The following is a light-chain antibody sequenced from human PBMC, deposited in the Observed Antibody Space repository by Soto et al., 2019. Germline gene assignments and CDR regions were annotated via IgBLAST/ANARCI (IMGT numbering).Light chain of an antibody. V-gene: IGKV1-39*01. CDR2: AAS. Sequence: DLQLTQSPSSLSASVGDRVTITCRAGQSIDSYLNWYQLKPGKAPKLLIYAASTLQSGVLSRFSGSGSGTDFTLTISSLQVEDFATYYCQQSYSTLFTFGPGTIVDIK. CDR3: QQSYSTLFT. CDR1: QSIDSY. J-gene: IGKJ3*01.